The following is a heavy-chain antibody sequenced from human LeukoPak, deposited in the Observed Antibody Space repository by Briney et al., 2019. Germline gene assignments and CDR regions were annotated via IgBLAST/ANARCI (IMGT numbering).Heavy chain of an antibody. CDR3: ATDLIPLTFGGVIVNDY. CDR1: GYTLTELS. CDR2: FYPEDGET. D-gene: IGHD3-16*02. J-gene: IGHJ4*02. Sequence: ASVNVSCKVSGYTLTELSMHWVRQAPGKGLEWMGGFYPEDGETIYAQKFQGRVTMTEDASTDTAYMELSSLRSEDTAVYYCATDLIPLTFGGVIVNDYWGQGTLVTVSS. V-gene: IGHV1-24*01.